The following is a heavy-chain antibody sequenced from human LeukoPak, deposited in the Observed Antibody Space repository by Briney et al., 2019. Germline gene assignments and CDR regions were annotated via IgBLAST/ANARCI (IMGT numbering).Heavy chain of an antibody. V-gene: IGHV3-23*01. J-gene: IGHJ6*03. CDR2: ISGSGGST. CDR3: AAGSYQVYYYYYMDV. CDR1: GSTFSSYG. D-gene: IGHD5-18*01. Sequence: GGSLRLSCAASGSTFSSYGMSWVRQAPGKGLEWVSAISGSGGSTYYADSVKGRFTISRDNSKNTLYLQMNSLRAEDTAVYYCAAGSYQVYYYYYMDVWGKGTTVTISS.